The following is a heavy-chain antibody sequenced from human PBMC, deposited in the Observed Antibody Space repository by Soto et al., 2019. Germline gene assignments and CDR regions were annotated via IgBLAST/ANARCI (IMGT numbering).Heavy chain of an antibody. CDR3: ARSSFDY. J-gene: IGHJ4*02. CDR2: ITSGSSYI. V-gene: IGHV3-21*01. Sequence: SLRLSCAASGFTFSGYTMNWVRRAPGKGLEWVSSITSGSSYIYYADSVKGRFTISRDNAKNSLYLQINSLRAEDTAMYYCARSSFDYWGQGTLVTVSS. CDR1: GFTFSGYT.